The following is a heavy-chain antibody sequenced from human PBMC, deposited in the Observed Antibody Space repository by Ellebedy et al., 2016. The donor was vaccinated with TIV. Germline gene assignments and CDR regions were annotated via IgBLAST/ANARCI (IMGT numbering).Heavy chain of an antibody. CDR3: ARSGSYYTDY. D-gene: IGHD1-26*01. Sequence: GGSLRLSCAASGFTFSSYSMNWVRQAPGRGLEWVSYISSSGSIMYYADSVKGRFTISRDNARNSLYLQMNSLRDEETALYYCARSGSYYTDYWGQGTPVTVSS. CDR2: ISSSGSIM. CDR1: GFTFSSYS. V-gene: IGHV3-48*02. J-gene: IGHJ4*02.